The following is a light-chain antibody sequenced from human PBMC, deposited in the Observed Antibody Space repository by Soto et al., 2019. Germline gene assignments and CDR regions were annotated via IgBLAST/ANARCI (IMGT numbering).Light chain of an antibody. Sequence: DIQMTQSPFALSGSVGDRGTINCRASQTISSWLAWYQQKPGKAPKLLIYKASTLKSGVPSRFSGSGSGTEFTLTISSLQPDDFATYYCQHYNSYSEAFGQGTKVDIK. CDR2: KAS. V-gene: IGKV1-5*03. CDR3: QHYNSYSEA. J-gene: IGKJ1*01. CDR1: QTISSW.